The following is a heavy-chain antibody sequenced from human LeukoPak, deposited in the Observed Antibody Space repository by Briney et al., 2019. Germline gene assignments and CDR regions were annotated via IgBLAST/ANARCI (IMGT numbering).Heavy chain of an antibody. CDR2: INHSGST. V-gene: IGHV4-34*01. D-gene: IGHD2-21*02. CDR1: GGSFSGYY. Sequence: SETLSLTCAVYGGSFSGYYWSWIRQPPGKGLEWIGKINHSGSTNYNPSLKSRVTISVDTSKNQFSLKLSSVTAADTAVYYCAREAGCGGDCYRPAQGYYFDYWGQGTLVTVSS. CDR3: AREAGCGGDCYRPAQGYYFDY. J-gene: IGHJ4*02.